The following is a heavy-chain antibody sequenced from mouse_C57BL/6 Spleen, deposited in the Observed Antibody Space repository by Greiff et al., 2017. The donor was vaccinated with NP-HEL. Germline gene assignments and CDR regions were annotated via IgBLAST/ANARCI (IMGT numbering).Heavy chain of an antibody. V-gene: IGHV1-59*01. D-gene: IGHD3-2*02. CDR3: ASGHSSGYPVDY. Sequence: QVQLKQSGAELVRPGTSVKLSCKASGYTFTSYWMHWVKQRPGQGLEWIGVIDPSDSYTNYNQKFKGKATLTVDTSSSTAYMQLSSLTSEDSAVYYCASGHSSGYPVDYWGQGTLVTVSA. CDR1: GYTFTSYW. J-gene: IGHJ3*01. CDR2: IDPSDSYT.